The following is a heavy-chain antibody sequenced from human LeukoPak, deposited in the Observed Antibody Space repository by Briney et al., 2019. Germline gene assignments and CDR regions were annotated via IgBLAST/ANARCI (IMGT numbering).Heavy chain of an antibody. Sequence: PGRSLRLSCTASGFTFGDYAMSWFRQAPGKGLEWVGVIRSKAYGGTTEYAASGKGRFTISRDDCNSIAYLQMNSLKTEHTAVYYCTSSGYSSGWFDYYYYGMDVWGQGTTVTVSS. CDR3: TSSGYSSGWFDYYYYGMDV. CDR2: IRSKAYGGTT. J-gene: IGHJ6*02. V-gene: IGHV3-49*03. D-gene: IGHD6-19*01. CDR1: GFTFGDYA.